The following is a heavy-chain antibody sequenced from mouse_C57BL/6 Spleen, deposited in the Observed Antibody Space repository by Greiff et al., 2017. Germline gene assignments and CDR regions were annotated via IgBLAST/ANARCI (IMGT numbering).Heavy chain of an antibody. V-gene: IGHV1-85*01. J-gene: IGHJ4*01. Sequence: VKLQESGPELVKPGASVKLSCKASGYTFTSYEINWVKQRPGQGLEWIGCIYPRDGSTKYNEKFKGKATLTVDTSSSTAYMELHSLTSEDSAVCFCARGYDYDAMDYWGQGTSVTVSS. CDR1: GYTFTSYE. D-gene: IGHD2-2*01. CDR3: ARGYDYDAMDY. CDR2: IYPRDGST.